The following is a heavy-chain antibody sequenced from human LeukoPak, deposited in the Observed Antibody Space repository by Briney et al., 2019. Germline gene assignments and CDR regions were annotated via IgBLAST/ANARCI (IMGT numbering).Heavy chain of an antibody. CDR1: GFTFSRYA. CDR2: ISGSGGST. D-gene: IGHD6-13*01. J-gene: IGHJ3*02. Sequence: GALRLSLATSGFTFSRYAMGWGRQAPGKGLEWGSAISGSGGSTYYAGSVKGRFTISRDNSKNTLYLQMNSLRAEDTAVYYCAYSSSWFRGHAFDIWGQGTMVTVSS. CDR3: AYSSSWFRGHAFDI. V-gene: IGHV3-23*01.